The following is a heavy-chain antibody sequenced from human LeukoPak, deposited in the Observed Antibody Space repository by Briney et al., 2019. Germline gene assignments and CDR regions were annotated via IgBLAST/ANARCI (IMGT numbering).Heavy chain of an antibody. CDR3: ARGRGIVGATTDYYFDY. Sequence: PSETLSLTCSVSDYSITTDHYWSWIRQPPGKGLEWIGYIYYSGSTNYNPSLKSRVTISVDTSKNQFSLKLSSVTAADTAVYYCARGRGIVGATTDYYFDYWGQGTLVTVSS. V-gene: IGHV4-59*11. J-gene: IGHJ4*02. CDR2: IYYSGST. CDR1: DYSITTDHY. D-gene: IGHD1-26*01.